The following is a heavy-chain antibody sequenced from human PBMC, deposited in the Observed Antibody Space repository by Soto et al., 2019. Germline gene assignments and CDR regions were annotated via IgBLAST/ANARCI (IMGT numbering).Heavy chain of an antibody. CDR3: ARSKIRVAYHILSGSPKTRLGMDV. D-gene: IGHD3-9*01. CDR2: IIPIFGTA. CDR1: GGTFSSYA. Sequence: SVKVSCKASGGTFSSYAISWVRQAPGQGLEWMGGIIPIFGTANYAQKFQGRVTITADKSTSTAYMELSSLRSEDTAVYYCARSKIRVAYHILSGSPKTRLGMDVWRQGTTVTVCS. J-gene: IGHJ6*02. V-gene: IGHV1-69*06.